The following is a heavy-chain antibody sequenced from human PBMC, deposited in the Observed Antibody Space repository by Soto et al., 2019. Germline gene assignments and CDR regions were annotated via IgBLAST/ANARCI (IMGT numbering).Heavy chain of an antibody. CDR2: IKSKTDGGTT. J-gene: IGHJ6*03. D-gene: IGHD6-13*01. CDR3: TTVEYSSSWYIPSYYYYMDV. CDR1: GFTFSNAW. Sequence: EVQLVESGGGLVKPGGSLRLSCAASGFTFSNAWTSWVRQAPGKGLEWVGRIKSKTDGGTTDYAAPVKGRFTISRDDSKNTLYLQMNSLKTEDTAVYYCTTVEYSSSWYIPSYYYYMDVWGKRTTVTVSS. V-gene: IGHV3-15*01.